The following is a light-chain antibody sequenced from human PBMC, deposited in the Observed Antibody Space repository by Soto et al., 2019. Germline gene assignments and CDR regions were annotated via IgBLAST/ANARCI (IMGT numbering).Light chain of an antibody. CDR2: GTS. Sequence: EIVLTQSPGTLSLSPGERATLSCRASQRVSSKYLAWYQQKPGQAPRVLIYGTSIRASGVPERFSGGGSGTDFTLTITRLEPEDFAVYYCQQYGSSLFTFGPGTKVDIK. J-gene: IGKJ3*01. CDR1: QRVSSKY. CDR3: QQYGSSLFT. V-gene: IGKV3-20*01.